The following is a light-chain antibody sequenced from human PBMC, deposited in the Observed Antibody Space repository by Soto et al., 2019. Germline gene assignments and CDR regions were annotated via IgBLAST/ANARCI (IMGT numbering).Light chain of an antibody. CDR2: DVS. CDR3: CSYSGSDSLL. CDR1: SSDVGSYNY. J-gene: IGLJ2*01. Sequence: QSALTQPRSVSGSPGESVPISCSGTSSDVGSYNYVSWYQQYPGKAPKVMIYDVSERPSEVPVRFSGSTSGNTASLTISGLQAEDEAEYFCCSYSGSDSLLFGVGTKLTVL. V-gene: IGLV2-11*01.